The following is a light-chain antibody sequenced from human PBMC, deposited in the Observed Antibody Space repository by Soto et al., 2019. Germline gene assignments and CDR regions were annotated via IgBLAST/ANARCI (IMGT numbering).Light chain of an antibody. CDR1: SSDIGSYDF. Sequence: QSALTQPASVSGSPGQSITISCTGTSSDIGSYDFVSWYQQHPDKAPKLMIYDVSNRPSGVSDRFSGSKSDNTASLTISGLQAEDEADYYCSSYTNTTTLVVFGGGTQLTVL. CDR2: DVS. J-gene: IGLJ2*01. CDR3: SSYTNTTTLVV. V-gene: IGLV2-14*03.